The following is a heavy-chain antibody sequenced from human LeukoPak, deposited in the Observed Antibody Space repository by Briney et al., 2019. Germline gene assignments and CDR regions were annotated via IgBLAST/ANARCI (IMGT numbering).Heavy chain of an antibody. V-gene: IGHV3-53*01. J-gene: IGHJ3*02. CDR3: AREYYDNSGAEDAFDI. Sequence: PWGSLRLSCAASGFTVSSNYMNWVRQAPGKGLEWVSVIYSGGSTFYADSVEGRFTISRDNSNNTLYLQMNSLRAEDTAMYYCAREYYDNSGAEDAFDIWGPGTMVTVSS. D-gene: IGHD3-22*01. CDR2: IYSGGST. CDR1: GFTVSSNY.